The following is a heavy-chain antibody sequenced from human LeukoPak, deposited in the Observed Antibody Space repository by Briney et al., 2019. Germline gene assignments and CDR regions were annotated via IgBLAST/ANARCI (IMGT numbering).Heavy chain of an antibody. V-gene: IGHV3-48*02. J-gene: IGHJ4*02. D-gene: IGHD4-17*01. CDR2: ISNSGSDI. Sequence: GGSLRLSCAASGFTFSSFSMNWVRQAPGKGLKWISYISNSGSDISYADSVKGRFTISRANAKNSLYLQMNSLRDEDTAVYYCARLTYGYWGQGTLVSVSS. CDR1: GFTFSSFS. CDR3: ARLTYGY.